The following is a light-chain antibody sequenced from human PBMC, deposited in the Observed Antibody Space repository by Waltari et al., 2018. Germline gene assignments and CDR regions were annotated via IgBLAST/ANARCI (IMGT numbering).Light chain of an antibody. CDR3: AAWDDSLNGWV. V-gene: IGLV1-44*01. CDR2: GND. J-gene: IGLJ3*02. CDR1: NSNIGSKP. Sequence: SALTQPPSASGTPGQRVTMSCSGSNSNIGSKPVNWYQQFPGTAPKLLIYGNDQRPSGVPGRVSGSKSGTSASLAISGLQSEDEADYYCAAWDDSLNGWVFGGGTKLTVL.